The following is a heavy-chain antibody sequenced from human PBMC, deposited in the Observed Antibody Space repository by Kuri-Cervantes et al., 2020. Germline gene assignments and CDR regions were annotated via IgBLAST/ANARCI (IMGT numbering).Heavy chain of an antibody. CDR3: ARDGRIAVAGVTYDAFDI. D-gene: IGHD6-19*01. CDR1: GFTFSSYA. Sequence: GESLKISCAASGFTFSSYAMSWVRQAPGKGLEWVAVISYDGSNKYYADSVKGRFTISRDNSKNTLYLQMNSLRAEDTAVYYCARDGRIAVAGVTYDAFDIWGQGTMVTVSS. V-gene: IGHV3-30-3*01. CDR2: ISYDGSNK. J-gene: IGHJ3*02.